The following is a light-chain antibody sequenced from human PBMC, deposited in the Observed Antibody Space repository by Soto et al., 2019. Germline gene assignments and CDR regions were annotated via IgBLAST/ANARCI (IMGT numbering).Light chain of an antibody. CDR2: GAS. CDR3: QQYGSSGT. CDR1: QSVSNNY. V-gene: IGKV3-20*01. J-gene: IGKJ1*01. Sequence: EIVLTQSPGTLSLSPGERATLSCRASQSVSNNYLAWYQQHPGQAPSLLFYGASNRATGIPDRCSGSGSGTDFTLTISRLEPEDFAVYYCQQYGSSGTFGQGTKVDI.